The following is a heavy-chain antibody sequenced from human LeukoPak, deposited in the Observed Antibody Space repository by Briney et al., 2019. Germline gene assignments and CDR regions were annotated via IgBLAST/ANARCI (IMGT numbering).Heavy chain of an antibody. Sequence: SETLSLTCSVSGGSISGYYWTWMRQPAGRGLEWIGRIYSSGTFYSNPSLESRVTISLDASNNQFSLKLSSVTAADTAVYYCARWSYSALRGGYFQHWGQGTLVTVSS. CDR2: IYSSGTF. CDR1: GGSISGYY. D-gene: IGHD5-12*01. J-gene: IGHJ1*01. V-gene: IGHV4-4*07. CDR3: ARWSYSALRGGYFQH.